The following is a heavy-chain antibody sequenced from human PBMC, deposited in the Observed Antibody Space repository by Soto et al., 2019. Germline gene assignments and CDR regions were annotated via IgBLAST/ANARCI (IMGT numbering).Heavy chain of an antibody. CDR3: ARNVTVTALGY. J-gene: IGHJ4*02. CDR2: TYSGGDT. D-gene: IGHD4-17*01. CDR1: GVTVGNNY. V-gene: IGHV3-66*01. Sequence: EVRLVESGGGLVQPGGSLRLSCAASGVTVGNNYMSWVRQAPGKGLEWVSVTYSGGDTSYADSVKGRFTMSRDSTKNTVYLQMDSLRAEDTAVYFCARNVTVTALGYWGQGSLVTVSS.